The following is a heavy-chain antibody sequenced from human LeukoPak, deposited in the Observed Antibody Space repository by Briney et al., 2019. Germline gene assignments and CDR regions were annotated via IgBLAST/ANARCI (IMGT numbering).Heavy chain of an antibody. CDR1: GFTFSSYS. Sequence: GGSLRLSCAASGFTFSSYSMNWVRQAPGKGLEWVSSISSSSSYIYYADSVKGRFTISRDNAKNSLYLQMYSLRAEDTAVYYCARDEDCSGGSCYGQPYLDYWGQGTLVTVSS. CDR3: ARDEDCSGGSCYGQPYLDY. CDR2: ISSSSSYI. D-gene: IGHD2-15*01. J-gene: IGHJ4*02. V-gene: IGHV3-21*01.